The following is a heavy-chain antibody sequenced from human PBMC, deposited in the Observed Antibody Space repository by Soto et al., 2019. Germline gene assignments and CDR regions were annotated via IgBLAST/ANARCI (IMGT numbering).Heavy chain of an antibody. D-gene: IGHD3-10*01. CDR3: ARDSGLPGSGSYYNVMPDY. J-gene: IGHJ4*02. CDR1: GYTFTSYY. Sequence: ASVKVSCKASGYTFTSYYMHWVRQAPGQGLEWMGIINPSGGSTSYAQKFQGRVTMTRDTATSTVYMELSSLRSEDTAVYYCARDSGLPGSGSYYNVMPDYWGQGTLVTVSS. V-gene: IGHV1-46*03. CDR2: INPSGGST.